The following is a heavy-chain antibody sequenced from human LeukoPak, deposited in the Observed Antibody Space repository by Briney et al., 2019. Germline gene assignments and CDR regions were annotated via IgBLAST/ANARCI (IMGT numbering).Heavy chain of an antibody. CDR3: ARGLIAAAGTFNY. D-gene: IGHD6-13*01. V-gene: IGHV1-8*01. CDR2: MNPNSGNT. Sequence: ASVKVSCKASGYTFTSYDINWVRQATGQGLEWMGWMNPNSGNTGYAQKFQGRVTMTRDTSISTAYMELSRLRSDDTAVYYCARGLIAAAGTFNYWGQGTLVTVSS. J-gene: IGHJ4*02. CDR1: GYTFTSYD.